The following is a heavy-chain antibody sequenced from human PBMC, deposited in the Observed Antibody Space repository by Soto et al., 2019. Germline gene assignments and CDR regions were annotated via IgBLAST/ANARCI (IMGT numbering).Heavy chain of an antibody. Sequence: ETLSLTCTVSGGSISNYYWSWIRQPSGKGLEWIGRIYSSGSTNYNPSLKSRVTMSVDTSKNQFSLKLTSVTAADTAVYFCERATRDYGEYGYFDSWGQGTLVTVSS. J-gene: IGHJ4*02. CDR2: IYSSGST. CDR3: ERATRDYGEYGYFDS. D-gene: IGHD4-17*01. V-gene: IGHV4-4*07. CDR1: GGSISNYY.